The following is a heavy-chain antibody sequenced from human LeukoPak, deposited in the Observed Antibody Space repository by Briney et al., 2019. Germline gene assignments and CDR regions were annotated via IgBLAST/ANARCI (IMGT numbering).Heavy chain of an antibody. CDR2: INHSGST. V-gene: IGHV4-34*01. J-gene: IGHJ4*02. D-gene: IGHD6-6*01. CDR1: GGSFSGYY. Sequence: SETLSLTCAVYGGSFSGYYWSWIRQPPGKGLEWIGEINHSGSTNYNPSLKSRVTISVDTSKNQFSLKLSSVTAADTAVYYCARGPARGSSSSLDYWGQGTLVIVSS. CDR3: ARGPARGSSSSLDY.